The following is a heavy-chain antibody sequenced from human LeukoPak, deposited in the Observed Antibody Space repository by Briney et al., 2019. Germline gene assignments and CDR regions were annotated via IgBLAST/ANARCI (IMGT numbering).Heavy chain of an antibody. J-gene: IGHJ4*02. D-gene: IGHD6-13*01. Sequence: PGGSLRLSCAASGFTVRSNYMSRVRQAPGKGLEWVSIIYSDGSTYYADSMKGRFTISRDNSKNTLYLQMNSLRVEDTAVYYCASDRPSDSSWRYWGQGTLVTVSS. CDR2: IYSDGST. CDR1: GFTVRSNY. CDR3: ASDRPSDSSWRY. V-gene: IGHV3-53*01.